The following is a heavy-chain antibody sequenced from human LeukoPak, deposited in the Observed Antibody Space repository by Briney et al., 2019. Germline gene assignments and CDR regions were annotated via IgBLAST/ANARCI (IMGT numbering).Heavy chain of an antibody. CDR2: INLSGST. J-gene: IGHJ4*02. D-gene: IGHD3-9*01. CDR1: GGSFSGYY. V-gene: IGHV4-34*01. Sequence: SETLSLTCAVYGGSFSGYYWSWIRQPPGKGLEWIGEINLSGSTNYNPSLKSRVTISVDTSKNQFSLKLSSVTAADTAVYYCARFPFRVLRYFDWLADFDYWGQGTLVTVSS. CDR3: ARFPFRVLRYFDWLADFDY.